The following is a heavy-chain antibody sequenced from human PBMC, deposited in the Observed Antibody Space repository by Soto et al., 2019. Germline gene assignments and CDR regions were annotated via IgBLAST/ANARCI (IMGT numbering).Heavy chain of an antibody. CDR2: ITGSGGDT. CDR1: GFIFDYYA. D-gene: IGHD6-6*01. V-gene: IGHV3-23*01. J-gene: IGHJ6*02. Sequence: GGSLRLSCAASGFIFDYYAMSWVRQAPGKGLEWVSTITGSGGDTYYADSIKGRFTISRDNSKNMLYLEMNSLRAEDTAVYYCEKDPRSLIVDSSSSGSEVVDVWGQGTTVTVSS. CDR3: EKDPRSLIVDSSSSGSEVVDV.